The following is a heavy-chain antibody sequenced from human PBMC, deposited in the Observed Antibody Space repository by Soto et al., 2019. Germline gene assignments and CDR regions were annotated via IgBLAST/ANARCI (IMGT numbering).Heavy chain of an antibody. CDR2: ISAYNGNT. J-gene: IGHJ4*02. V-gene: IGHV1-18*01. D-gene: IGHD2-2*01. Sequence: QVQLVQSGAEVKKPGASVKVSCKASGYTFTSYGISWVRQAPGQGLEWMGWISAYNGNTNYAQKLQGRVTMTTDTATSPAHVEVRSVSADDTAVYYGGMGGYCISTSGADFDYWGQGTLVTVSS. CDR3: GMGGYCISTSGADFDY. CDR1: GYTFTSYG.